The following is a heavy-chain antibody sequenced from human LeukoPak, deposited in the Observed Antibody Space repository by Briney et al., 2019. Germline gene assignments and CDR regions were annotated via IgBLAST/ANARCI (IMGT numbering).Heavy chain of an antibody. CDR1: GYSISSGYY. CDR3: ARGRDFWSGYYRVYYFDY. CDR2: IYHSGST. D-gene: IGHD3-3*01. V-gene: IGHV4-38-2*01. J-gene: IGHJ4*02. Sequence: PETLSLTCAVSGYSISSGYYWGWIRQPPGKGLEWIGSIYHSGSTYYNPSLKSRVTISVDTSKNQFSLKLSSVTAADTAVYYCARGRDFWSGYYRVYYFDYWGQGTLVTVSS.